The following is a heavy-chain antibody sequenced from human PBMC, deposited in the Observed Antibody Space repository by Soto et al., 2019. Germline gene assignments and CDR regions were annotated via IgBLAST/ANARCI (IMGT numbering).Heavy chain of an antibody. Sequence: ASVKVSCKASGFTFSHHSIHWVRQAPGQRLEWMGWINSDTGYTKYSQKFQARLTITWDSSAKTAYMELSSLQSEDTAVYYCVRGEEAGVWFEPWGQGTLVTLSS. CDR1: GFTFSHHS. CDR2: INSDTGYT. J-gene: IGHJ5*02. CDR3: VRGEEAGVWFEP. V-gene: IGHV1-3*04. D-gene: IGHD3-10*01.